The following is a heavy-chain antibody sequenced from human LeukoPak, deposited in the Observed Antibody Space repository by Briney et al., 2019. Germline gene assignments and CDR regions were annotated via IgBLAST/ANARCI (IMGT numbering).Heavy chain of an antibody. J-gene: IGHJ4*02. Sequence: GESLKISCKGSGYTFSSYWIGWVHQMPGKGLEWMGIIYPGDSDTRYSPSLQGQVTISVDTSIGTAYLQWSSLKASDTAIYYCARQNDFRLDYWGQGTLVTVSS. D-gene: IGHD3-3*01. CDR3: ARQNDFRLDY. CDR2: IYPGDSDT. CDR1: GYTFSSYW. V-gene: IGHV5-51*07.